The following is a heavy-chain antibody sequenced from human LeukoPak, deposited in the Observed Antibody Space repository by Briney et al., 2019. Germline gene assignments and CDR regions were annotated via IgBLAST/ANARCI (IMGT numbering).Heavy chain of an antibody. CDR2: ISGSGGST. D-gene: IGHD3-10*02. J-gene: IGHJ6*04. CDR3: AELGITMIGGV. Sequence: PGGSLRLSCAASGFTFSSYAMSWVRQAPGKGLEWVSAISGSGGSTYYADSVKGRFTISRDNAKNSLYVQMNSLRAEDTAVYYCAELGITMIGGVWGKGTTVTISS. CDR1: GFTFSSYA. V-gene: IGHV3-23*01.